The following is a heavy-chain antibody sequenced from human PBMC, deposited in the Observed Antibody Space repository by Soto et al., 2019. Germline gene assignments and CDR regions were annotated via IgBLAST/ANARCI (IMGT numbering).Heavy chain of an antibody. V-gene: IGHV3-74*01. Sequence: EEQLVESGGGLVQPGGSVRLSCAASGFAFSNFWMHWFRQAPGKGLAWVSRINSDGSRAAYADSVNGRFTISRDNTKNTLYLQMNSLRVDDTAVYYCVRDFSSWYFGDVWGQGTTVTVSS. CDR1: GFAFSNFW. D-gene: IGHD6-13*01. J-gene: IGHJ6*02. CDR3: VRDFSSWYFGDV. CDR2: INSDGSRA.